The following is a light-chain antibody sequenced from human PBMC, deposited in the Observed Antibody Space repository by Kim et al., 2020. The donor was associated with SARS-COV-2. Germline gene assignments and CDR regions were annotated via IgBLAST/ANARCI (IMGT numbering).Light chain of an antibody. CDR3: QQFYSTPLT. CDR2: WAS. CDR1: HSVLYSSNNKNY. V-gene: IGKV4-1*01. Sequence: ATINCKSRHSVLYSSNNKNYLAWYQQTPGQPPKLLIYWASTRESGVPDRFSGSGSGTDFTLTISSLQAEDVAVYYCQQFYSTPLTFGGGTKVDIK. J-gene: IGKJ4*01.